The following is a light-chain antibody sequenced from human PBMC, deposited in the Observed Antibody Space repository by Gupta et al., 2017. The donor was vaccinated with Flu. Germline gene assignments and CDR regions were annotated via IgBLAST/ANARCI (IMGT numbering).Light chain of an antibody. Sequence: QSVLATPPSAPGHPAHSVSITFSVTSSNIGNNFFSWYQQLPGPAPKLLSYRNDQRPSRVPDRFSGSKSGTSASLAIGGLRSEDEADYYCAAWDDSLNNLRVFGGGTKLTVL. CDR1: SSNIGNNF. CDR3: AAWDDSLNNLRV. J-gene: IGLJ3*02. CDR2: RND. V-gene: IGLV1-47*01.